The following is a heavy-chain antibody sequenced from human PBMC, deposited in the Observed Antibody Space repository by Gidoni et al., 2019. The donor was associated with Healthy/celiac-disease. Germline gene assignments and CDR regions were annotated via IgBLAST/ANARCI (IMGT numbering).Heavy chain of an antibody. CDR2: ISSSSSYI. CDR1: GFTFSRYS. D-gene: IGHD3-22*01. V-gene: IGHV3-21*01. Sequence: EVQLVESGGGLVKPGGSLSLSCAASGFTFSRYSMNWVRQAPGKGLEWVSSISSSSSYIYYADSVKGRFTISRDNAKNSLYLQMNSLRAEDTAVYYCARDPSRHYYDSSGYYVYWGQGTLVTVSS. CDR3: ARDPSRHYYDSSGYYVY. J-gene: IGHJ4*02.